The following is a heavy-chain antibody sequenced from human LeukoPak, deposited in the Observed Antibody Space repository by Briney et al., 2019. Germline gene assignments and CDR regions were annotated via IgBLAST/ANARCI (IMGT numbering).Heavy chain of an antibody. D-gene: IGHD7-27*01. CDR3: ASLGKPTTPGAFDI. V-gene: IGHV3-33*03. CDR2: IFYDGSSE. J-gene: IGHJ3*02. CDR1: GFIFSTYG. Sequence: GRSLRLSCAASGFIFSTYGFHRVRQAPGKGLEWVAAIFYDGSSEFYTDSVEGRFTISRDNSKNTLFLQMNSLRAEDTAVYYCASLGKPTTPGAFDIWGQGTMVTVSS.